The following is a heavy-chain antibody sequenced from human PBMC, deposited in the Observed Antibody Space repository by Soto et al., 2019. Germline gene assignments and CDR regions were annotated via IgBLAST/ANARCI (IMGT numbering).Heavy chain of an antibody. CDR3: ARFLQPYYYDSSGYPPGWFDP. D-gene: IGHD3-22*01. J-gene: IGHJ5*02. V-gene: IGHV1-3*01. CDR1: VYSFTKHG. Sequence: GFSVKVSRKPSVYSFTKHGFSRLRQAPGERREGMGWVNAGNGNTKYSQKFQGRVTITRDTSASTAYMELSSLRSEDTAVYYCARFLQPYYYDSSGYPPGWFDPWGQGTLVTVS. CDR2: VNAGNGNT.